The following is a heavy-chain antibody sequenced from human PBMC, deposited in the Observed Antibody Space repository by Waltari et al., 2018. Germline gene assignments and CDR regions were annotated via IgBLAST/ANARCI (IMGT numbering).Heavy chain of an antibody. CDR1: GYTFSDYA. CDR3: AKDDYGDEYFQH. CDR2: ISHDATKK. Sequence: QVQLVESGGGVVQPGGSLRLSCPASGYTFSDYAMHWVRQAPGKGLEWVALISHDATKKNYAQSLQGRFTISRDNSRNTLYLEINNVRVVDTALYYCAKDDYGDEYFQHWGQGTLVTVSS. J-gene: IGHJ1*01. V-gene: IGHV3-30*18. D-gene: IGHD4-17*01.